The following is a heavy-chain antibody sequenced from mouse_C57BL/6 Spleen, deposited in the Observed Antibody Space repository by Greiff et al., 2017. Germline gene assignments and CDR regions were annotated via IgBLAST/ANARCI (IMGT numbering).Heavy chain of an antibody. V-gene: IGHV1-81*01. CDR3: ARDYGSSSWFAY. CDR1: GYTFTSYG. J-gene: IGHJ3*01. D-gene: IGHD1-1*01. CDR2: IYPRSGNT. Sequence: QVQLKQSGAELARPGASVKLSCKASGYTFTSYGISWVKQRTGQGLEWIGEIYPRSGNTYYNEKFKGKATLTADKSSSTAYMELRSLTSEDSAVYFCARDYGSSSWFAYWGQGTLVTVSA.